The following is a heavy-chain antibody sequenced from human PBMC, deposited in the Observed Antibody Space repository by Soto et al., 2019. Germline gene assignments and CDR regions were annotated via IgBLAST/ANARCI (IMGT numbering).Heavy chain of an antibody. J-gene: IGHJ4*02. CDR3: ARGYDLNFDY. Sequence: QVQLQQWGAGLLKPSEPLSLTCAVYGGSFSGYYWSWIRQPPGKGLEWIGEINHSGSTNYNPSLKSRVTISVDTSKNQFSLKLSSVTAADTAVYYCARGYDLNFDYWGQGTLVTVSS. CDR1: GGSFSGYY. D-gene: IGHD3-3*01. V-gene: IGHV4-34*01. CDR2: INHSGST.